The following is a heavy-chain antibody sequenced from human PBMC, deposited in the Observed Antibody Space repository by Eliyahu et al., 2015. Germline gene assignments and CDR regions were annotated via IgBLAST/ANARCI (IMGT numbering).Heavy chain of an antibody. Sequence: QVQLVQSGAEVKKPGASVKLSCKASRYTFTDYAMQWVRQAPGQRLEWMGWINAGNGHTKYSQKFQGRVTITRDTSASTAYMELSSLRSEDTAVYYCARGRWSYGDYGPYYFDYWGQGTLVTVSS. D-gene: IGHD4-17*01. CDR3: ARGRWSYGDYGPYYFDY. CDR2: INAGNGHT. J-gene: IGHJ4*02. V-gene: IGHV1-3*01. CDR1: RYTFTDYA.